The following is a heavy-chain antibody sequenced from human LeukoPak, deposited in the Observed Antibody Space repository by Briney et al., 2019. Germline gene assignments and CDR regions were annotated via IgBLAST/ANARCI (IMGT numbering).Heavy chain of an antibody. J-gene: IGHJ4*02. CDR2: ISAYNGNT. V-gene: IGHV1-18*01. D-gene: IGHD3-9*01. CDR1: GYTFTSYG. Sequence: GASVKVSCKASGYTFTSYGISWVRQAPGQGLEWMGWISAYNGNTNYAQKLQGRVTMTTDTSTSTAYMELSSLRSEDTAVYYCARMGYYDILTGYYRENYFDYWGQGTLVTVSS. CDR3: ARMGYYDILTGYYRENYFDY.